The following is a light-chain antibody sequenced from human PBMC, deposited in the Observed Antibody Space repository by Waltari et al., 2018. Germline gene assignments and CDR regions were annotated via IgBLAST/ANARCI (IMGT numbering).Light chain of an antibody. CDR3: QQHGTLPAT. CDR2: RAS. J-gene: IGKJ1*01. Sequence: EIVLTQSPGTASLSPGARVTLSCRASQSVGSSSLAWYQQKPGQAPRLVIYRASRRATGIPDRFSGSGSGTDFSLTINRLEPEDFAVYYCQQHGTLPATFGQGTKVEIK. V-gene: IGKV3-20*01. CDR1: QSVGSSS.